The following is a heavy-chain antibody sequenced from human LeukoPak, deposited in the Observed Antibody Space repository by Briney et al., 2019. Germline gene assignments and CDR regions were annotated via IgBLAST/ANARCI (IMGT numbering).Heavy chain of an antibody. J-gene: IGHJ5*02. CDR1: GFTFSSYW. D-gene: IGHD6-13*01. V-gene: IGHV3-23*01. CDR2: ISGSGGST. CDR3: AKEGSSWPQYNWFDP. Sequence: GGSLRLSCAASGFTFSSYWMSWVRQAPGKGLEWVSAISGSGGSTYYADSVKGRFTISRDNSKNTLYLQMNSLRAEDTAVYYCAKEGSSWPQYNWFDPWGQGTLVTVSS.